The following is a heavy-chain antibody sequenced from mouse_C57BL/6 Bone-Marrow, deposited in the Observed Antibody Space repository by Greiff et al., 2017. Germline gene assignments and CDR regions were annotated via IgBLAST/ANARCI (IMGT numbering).Heavy chain of an antibody. D-gene: IGHD1-1*01. V-gene: IGHV1-5*01. Sequence: VHVKQSGPVLARPGASVKMSCKTSGYTFTSYWMHWVKQRPGQGLEWIGAIYPGNSDTSYNQKFKGKAKLTAVTSASTAYMELSSLTNEDSAVYYCTRSLHYYGSSYNYWGQGTTLTVSS. J-gene: IGHJ2*01. CDR3: TRSLHYYGSSYNY. CDR1: GYTFTSYW. CDR2: IYPGNSDT.